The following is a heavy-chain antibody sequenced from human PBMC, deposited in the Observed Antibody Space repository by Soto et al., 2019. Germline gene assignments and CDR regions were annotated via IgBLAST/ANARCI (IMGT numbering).Heavy chain of an antibody. CDR1: GFTFSSYS. D-gene: IGHD3-22*01. CDR3: ARDRYYDSSGYYTYFDY. V-gene: IGHV3-21*01. J-gene: IGHJ4*02. Sequence: PGGSLRLSCAASGFTFSSYSMNWVRQAPGKGLEWVSSISSSSSYIYYADSVKGRFTISRDNAKSSLYLQMNSLRAEDTAVYYCARDRYYDSSGYYTYFDYWGQGTLVTVSS. CDR2: ISSSSSYI.